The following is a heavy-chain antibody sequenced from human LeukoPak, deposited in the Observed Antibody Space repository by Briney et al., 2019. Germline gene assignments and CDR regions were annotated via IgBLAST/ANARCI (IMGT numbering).Heavy chain of an antibody. CDR2: IYSGGSS. V-gene: IGHV3-66*02. D-gene: IGHD3-22*01. J-gene: IGHJ3*01. CDR1: GFTLSINY. Sequence: GGSLRLSCAGSGFTLSINYVSWIRQAPGKGLEWLSVIYSGGSSFYGDSVKGRITVSRDVSKNMMYLQMNNVTAEDTAVYYCASRDSSGYYAPGDLDLWGQGTLVTVSS. CDR3: ASRDSSGYYAPGDLDL.